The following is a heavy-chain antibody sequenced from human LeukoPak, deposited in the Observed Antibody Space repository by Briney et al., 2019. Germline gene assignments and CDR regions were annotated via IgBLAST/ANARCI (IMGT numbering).Heavy chain of an antibody. J-gene: IGHJ4*02. CDR1: GFTFSNYW. CDR3: ARDRQIAY. CDR2: IKQDGSEK. Sequence: PGGSLRLSCAASGFTFSNYWMTWVRPAPGKGLEWVANIKQDGSEKHYVDSVKGRFTISRDNAKNSVYLQMNSLRADDTAVYYCARDRQIAYWGQGTLVTASS. V-gene: IGHV3-7*01.